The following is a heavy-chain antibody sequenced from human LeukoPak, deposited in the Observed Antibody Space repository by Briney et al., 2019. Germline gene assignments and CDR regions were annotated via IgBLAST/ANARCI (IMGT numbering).Heavy chain of an antibody. CDR1: GGSISSYY. CDR2: IYYSGST. J-gene: IGHJ6*02. V-gene: IGHV4-59*01. Sequence: SETLSLTCTVSGGSISSYYWSWIRQPPGKGLEWIGYIYYSGSTNYSPSLKSRVTISVDTSKNQFSLKLSSVTAADTAVYYCARDTPPYYYYGMDVWGQGTTVTVSS. D-gene: IGHD2-15*01. CDR3: ARDTPPYYYYGMDV.